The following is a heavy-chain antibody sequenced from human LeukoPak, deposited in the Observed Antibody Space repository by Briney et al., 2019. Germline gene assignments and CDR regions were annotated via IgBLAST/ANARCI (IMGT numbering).Heavy chain of an antibody. Sequence: GRSLRLSCAASGFTFSSYGMHWVRQAPGKGLEWVAVISYDGSNKYYADSVKGRFTISRDNSKNTQYLQMNGLRAEDTAVYYCAKRWPTVVTNDAFDIWGQGTMVTVSS. CDR1: GFTFSSYG. J-gene: IGHJ3*02. D-gene: IGHD4-23*01. CDR3: AKRWPTVVTNDAFDI. CDR2: ISYDGSNK. V-gene: IGHV3-30*18.